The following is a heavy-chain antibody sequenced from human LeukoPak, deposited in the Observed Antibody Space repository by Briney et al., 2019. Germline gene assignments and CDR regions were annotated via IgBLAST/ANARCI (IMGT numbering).Heavy chain of an antibody. V-gene: IGHV6-1*01. J-gene: IGHJ5*02. CDR2: TYYRSKWYN. Sequence: SQTLSLTCAISGDSVSSNSAAWNWFRQSPSRGLEWLGRTYYRSKWYNDYAVSVKSRITINPDTSKNQFSLQLNSVTPEDTAVYYCARANYYDILTASYNWFDPWGQGTLVTISS. CDR3: ARANYYDILTASYNWFDP. D-gene: IGHD3-9*01. CDR1: GDSVSSNSAA.